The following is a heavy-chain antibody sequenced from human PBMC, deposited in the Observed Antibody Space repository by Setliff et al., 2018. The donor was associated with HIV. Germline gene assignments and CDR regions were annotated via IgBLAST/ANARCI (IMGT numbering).Heavy chain of an antibody. V-gene: IGHV3-49*04. J-gene: IGHJ3*02. CDR3: TSRHWTIVGAIHDAFDI. D-gene: IGHD1-26*01. CDR2: IRSRAYGATT. CDR1: GFSFGDYP. Sequence: GGSLRLSCTASGFSFGDYPMSWVRQAPGKGLEWLGFIRSRAYGATTEYAASVKGRFTISRDDSKSIAYLLMSGLKTEDTAVYYCTSRHWTIVGAIHDAFDIWGQGTMVTVSS.